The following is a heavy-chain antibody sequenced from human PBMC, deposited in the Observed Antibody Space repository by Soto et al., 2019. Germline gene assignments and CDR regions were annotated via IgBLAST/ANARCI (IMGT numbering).Heavy chain of an antibody. CDR2: INPATGAA. CDR3: ARGGGVGVAGSAAFDM. Sequence: QLHLVQSGAVVKKPGASVTVSCSASGYPVTAYYMHWVRQAPGRGLEWMGGINPATGAAKYTQTFQGRVIMTRDTSTSTFFMELSGLRSEDTAVFYCARGGGVGVAGSAAFDMWGQGTLVTVSS. V-gene: IGHV1-2*02. D-gene: IGHD3-3*01. CDR1: GYPVTAYY. J-gene: IGHJ3*02.